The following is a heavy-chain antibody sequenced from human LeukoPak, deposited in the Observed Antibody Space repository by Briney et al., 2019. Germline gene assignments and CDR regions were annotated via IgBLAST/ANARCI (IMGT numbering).Heavy chain of an antibody. CDR2: IYSGGST. Sequence: GGSLRLSCAASGFTVSSNYMSWVRQAPGKGLEWVSVIYSGGSTYYADSVKGRFTISRDNSKNTLYLQMNSLRAEDTAVYYCAKARHSSYSSGRFDYWGQGTLVTVSS. CDR1: GFTVSSNY. D-gene: IGHD6-19*01. CDR3: AKARHSSYSSGRFDY. V-gene: IGHV3-66*01. J-gene: IGHJ4*02.